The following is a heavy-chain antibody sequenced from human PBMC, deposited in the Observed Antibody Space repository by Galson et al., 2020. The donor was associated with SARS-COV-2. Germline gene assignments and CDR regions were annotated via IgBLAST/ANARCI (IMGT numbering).Heavy chain of an antibody. J-gene: IGHJ4*02. D-gene: IGHD6-19*01. V-gene: IGHV4-4*02. Sequence: SETMSLTCAVSGGSISSSNWWSWVRQPPGKGLEWSGEIYHSGRTNYNPSLKSRVTISVDKSKNQFSLKLSSVTAADTAVYYCATYSGWDFDYWGQGTLVTVSS. CDR1: GGSISSSNW. CDR2: IYHSGRT. CDR3: ATYSGWDFDY.